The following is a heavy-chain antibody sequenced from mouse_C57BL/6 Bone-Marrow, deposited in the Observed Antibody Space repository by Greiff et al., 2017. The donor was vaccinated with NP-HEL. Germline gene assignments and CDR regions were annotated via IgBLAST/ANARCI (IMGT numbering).Heavy chain of an antibody. J-gene: IGHJ4*01. D-gene: IGHD1-1*01. CDR1: GFTFSDYY. CDR3: ARRLSTVVRHCYAMDY. CDR2: ISNGGGST. V-gene: IGHV5-12*01. Sequence: EVQLVESGGGLVQPGGSLKLSCAASGFTFSDYYMYWVRQTPEKRLEWVGYISNGGGSTYYTDKVKGRFTFSVDNAKNTLYLQMSRLTSEDTAMYYCARRLSTVVRHCYAMDYWGQGTSVTVSS.